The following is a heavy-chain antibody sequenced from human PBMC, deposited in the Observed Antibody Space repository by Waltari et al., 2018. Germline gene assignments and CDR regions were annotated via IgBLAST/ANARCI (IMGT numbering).Heavy chain of an antibody. CDR1: GFIFSDSA. CDR3: SRHDPLDY. CDR2: IRTRTNNYAT. Sequence: EEQMVESGGDLVQPGGSLKLSCAAVGFIFSDSAIHWVHQAPGKGLEWVGRIRTRTNNYATAYGASVKGRFTISRDDSRNVAYLQMNSLKTEDTALYYCSRHDPLDYWGQGTLVTVSS. J-gene: IGHJ4*02. V-gene: IGHV3-73*01.